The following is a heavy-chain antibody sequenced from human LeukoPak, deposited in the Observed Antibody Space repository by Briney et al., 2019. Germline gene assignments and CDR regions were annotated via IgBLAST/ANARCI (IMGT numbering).Heavy chain of an antibody. J-gene: IGHJ5*02. Sequence: GGSLRLSCAASAFSLNAYNMNWVRQAPGKGLEWVANIKPDGSLKYYVDSVKGRFTISRDNAKNSLFLQMNSLRAEDTAVYYCVSPKDGSWGTWGQGTLVTVS. CDR3: VSPKDGSWGT. CDR2: IKPDGSLK. CDR1: AFSLNAYN. V-gene: IGHV3-7*01. D-gene: IGHD6-13*01.